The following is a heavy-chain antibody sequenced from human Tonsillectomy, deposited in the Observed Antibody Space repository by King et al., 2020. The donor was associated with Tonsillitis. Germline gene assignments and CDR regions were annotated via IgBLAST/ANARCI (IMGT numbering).Heavy chain of an antibody. CDR2: IYYSGST. J-gene: IGHJ4*02. V-gene: IGHV4-39*01. CDR1: GGSISGSNYY. Sequence: QLQESGPGLVKPSETLSLTCTVSGGSISGSNYYWGWIRQPPGKGLEWIGSIYYSGSTYYSPSLKIRDTMSVDTSKNQFSLNLSSVTAADTAVYYCASIWFGELLSSDYWGQGTLVTLSS. D-gene: IGHD3-10*01. CDR3: ASIWFGELLSSDY.